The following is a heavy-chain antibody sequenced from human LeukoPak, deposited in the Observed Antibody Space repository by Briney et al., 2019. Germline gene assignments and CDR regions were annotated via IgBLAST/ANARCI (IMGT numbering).Heavy chain of an antibody. CDR1: GVSIKSSSYY. J-gene: IGHJ4*02. Sequence: SETLSLTCSVSGVSIKSSSYYWGWIRQPPGKGLEWIGSIYDSEKTYYNPSLKSRVTISVDTSKNQFSLKLSSVTAADTAVYYCARADYGGNSQYYFDYWGQGTLVTVSS. CDR3: ARADYGGNSQYYFDY. CDR2: IYDSEKT. V-gene: IGHV4-39*07. D-gene: IGHD4-23*01.